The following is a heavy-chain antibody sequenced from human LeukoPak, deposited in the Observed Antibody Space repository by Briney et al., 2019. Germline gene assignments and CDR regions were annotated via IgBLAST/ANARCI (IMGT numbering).Heavy chain of an antibody. CDR1: GDSISGYY. D-gene: IGHD3-10*01. CDR2: INHSGST. Sequence: PSETLSLTCTVSGDSISGYYWSWIRQPPGKGLEWIGEINHSGSTNYNPSLKSRVTISVDTSKNQFSLKLSSVTAADTAVYYCARHSAVSYGSGSYQRYYFDYWGQGTLVTVSS. V-gene: IGHV4-34*01. CDR3: ARHSAVSYGSGSYQRYYFDY. J-gene: IGHJ4*02.